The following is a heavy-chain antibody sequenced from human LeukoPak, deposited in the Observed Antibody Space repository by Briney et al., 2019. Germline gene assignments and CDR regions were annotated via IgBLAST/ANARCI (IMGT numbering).Heavy chain of an antibody. V-gene: IGHV3-48*03. D-gene: IGHD3-10*01. Sequence: GDLRLSCAASGFTFSSYEMNWVRQAPGKGLEWVSYISSSGSTIYYADSVKGRFTISRDNAKNSLYLQMNSLRAEDTAVYYCARDSLWFGEYSVSYWGQGTLVTVSS. J-gene: IGHJ4*01. CDR3: ARDSLWFGEYSVSY. CDR2: ISSSGSTI. CDR1: GFTFSSYE.